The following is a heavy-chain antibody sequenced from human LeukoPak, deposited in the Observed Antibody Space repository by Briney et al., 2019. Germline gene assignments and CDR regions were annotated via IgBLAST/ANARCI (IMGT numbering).Heavy chain of an antibody. CDR1: GFTFSSYS. J-gene: IGHJ4*02. CDR2: ISSSSSYI. V-gene: IGHV3-21*01. CDR3: ARDGEFGAVGFDY. Sequence: KTGGSLRLSCAASGFTFSSYSMNWVRQAPGKGLGWVSSISSSSSYIYYADSVKGRFTISRDNAKNSLYLQMNSLRAEDTAVYYRARDGEFGAVGFDYWGQGTLVTVSS. D-gene: IGHD1-26*01.